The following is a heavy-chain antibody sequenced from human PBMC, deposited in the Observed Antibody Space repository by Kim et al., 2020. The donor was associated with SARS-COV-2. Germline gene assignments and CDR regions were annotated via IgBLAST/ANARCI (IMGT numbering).Heavy chain of an antibody. CDR3: ARGPRRRTVDY. CDR2: T. J-gene: IGHJ4*02. Sequence: TGYAQKFQGRVTMTRNTSISTAYMELSSLRSEDTAVYYCARGPRRRTVDYWGQGTLVTVSS. V-gene: IGHV1-8*01.